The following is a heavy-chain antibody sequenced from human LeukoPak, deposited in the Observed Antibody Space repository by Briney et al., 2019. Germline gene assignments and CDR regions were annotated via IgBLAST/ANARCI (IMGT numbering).Heavy chain of an antibody. V-gene: IGHV5-51*01. D-gene: IGHD2-2*01. CDR2: IYPGDSDT. CDR3: ARLGGYCSSTSCSRNWFDP. CDR1: GYSFTSYW. Sequence: GESLKISCKGSGYSFTSYWIGWVRQMPGKGLEWMGIIYPGDSDTRYSPSFQGQVTISADKSISTAYLQWSSLKASDTAMYYCARLGGYCSSTSCSRNWFDPWGQGTLVTVSS. J-gene: IGHJ5*02.